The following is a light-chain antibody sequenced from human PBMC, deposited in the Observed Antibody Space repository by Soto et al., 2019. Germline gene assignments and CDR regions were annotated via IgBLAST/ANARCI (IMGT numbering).Light chain of an antibody. CDR1: ISDVGGYNY. CDR2: EVS. CDR3: SSYTSSNALV. V-gene: IGLV2-14*01. Sequence: QSALTPPASVSGSPGQSITISCTGTISDVGGYNYVSWYQQHPDKAPKLMIYEVSNRPSGVSNRFSGSKSGNTASLTISGLQADDEADYYCSSYTSSNALVFGGGTKRTVL. J-gene: IGLJ2*01.